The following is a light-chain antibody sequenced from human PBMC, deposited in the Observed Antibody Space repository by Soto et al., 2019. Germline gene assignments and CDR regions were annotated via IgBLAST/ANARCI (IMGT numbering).Light chain of an antibody. Sequence: EIVMTQSPATLSLSPGETATLSCRASQSVHSNLAWFQQHPGQAPRLLIYGASSRATGIPVRFSGSGSGTDFTLTISSLQSEDLAVYYCQQYINWTFGQGTKMEIK. J-gene: IGKJ1*01. CDR1: QSVHSN. V-gene: IGKV3-15*01. CDR3: QQYINWT. CDR2: GAS.